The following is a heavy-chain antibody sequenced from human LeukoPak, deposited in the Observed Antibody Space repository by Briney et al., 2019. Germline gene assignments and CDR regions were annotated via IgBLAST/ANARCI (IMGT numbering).Heavy chain of an antibody. CDR1: GFTVSSNY. D-gene: IGHD6-19*01. CDR3: AKGEFGRGWPN. Sequence: PGGSLRLSCAASGFTVSSNYMNWVRQAPGKGLEWVSVIYSGSTTQYADSVKGRFTISRDNSKNTLYLQMNSLRAEDTAVYYCAKGEFGRGWPNWGQGTLVTVSS. V-gene: IGHV3-53*01. J-gene: IGHJ4*02. CDR2: IYSGSTT.